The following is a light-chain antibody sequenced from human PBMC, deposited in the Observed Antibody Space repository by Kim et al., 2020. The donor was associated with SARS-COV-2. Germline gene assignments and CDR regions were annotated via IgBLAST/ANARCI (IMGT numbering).Light chain of an antibody. Sequence: PGERDTLPCTASQNIDTYLAWYQQRPGQAPRLLVYDASNRATGVPDRFSGSGSGTDFTLTISSLEPEDVSIYYCQQRNSWPPAVTFGGGTKVDIK. CDR2: DAS. V-gene: IGKV3-11*01. J-gene: IGKJ4*01. CDR3: QQRNSWPPAVT. CDR1: QNIDTY.